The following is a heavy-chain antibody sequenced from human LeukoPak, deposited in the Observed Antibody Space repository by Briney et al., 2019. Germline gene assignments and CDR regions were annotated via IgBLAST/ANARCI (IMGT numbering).Heavy chain of an antibody. J-gene: IGHJ4*02. D-gene: IGHD1-14*01. V-gene: IGHV4-61*02. CDR1: GGSISSGSYY. CDR3: ASTTLSPLTEIFDY. CDR2: IYTSGST. Sequence: SQTLSLACTVSGGSISSGSYYWSWIRQPAGKGLEWIGRIYTSGSTNYNPSLKSRVTISVDTSKNQFSLKLSSVTAADTAVYYCASTTLSPLTEIFDYWGQGTLVTVSS.